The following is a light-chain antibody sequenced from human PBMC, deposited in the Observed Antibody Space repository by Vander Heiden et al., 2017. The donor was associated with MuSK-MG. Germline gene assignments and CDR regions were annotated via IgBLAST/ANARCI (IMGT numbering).Light chain of an antibody. CDR1: QSVSSN. V-gene: IGKV3-15*01. CDR3: QQYNNWPPVT. Sequence: EIVMTQSPATLSVSPGERATLSCRASQSVSSNLAWYQQKPGQAPRLLIYGASTRATGIPARFSGSGSGTEFTLTISSRQSEDFAVYYCQQYNNWPPVTFGHGTKVDIK. CDR2: GAS. J-gene: IGKJ3*01.